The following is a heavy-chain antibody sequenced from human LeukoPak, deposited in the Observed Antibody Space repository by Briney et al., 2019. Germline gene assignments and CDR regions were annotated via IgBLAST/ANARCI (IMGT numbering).Heavy chain of an antibody. CDR2: IYHSGST. V-gene: IGHV4-4*02. D-gene: IGHD3-9*01. CDR3: ARVWYYDILTGYYVTEDGMDV. Sequence: SETLSLTCAVPGGSISSSNWWSWVRQPPGKGLEWIGEIYHSGSTNYNPSLKSRVTISVDKSKNQFSLKLSSVTAADTAVYYCARVWYYDILTGYYVTEDGMDVWGKGTTVTVSS. CDR1: GGSISSSNW. J-gene: IGHJ6*04.